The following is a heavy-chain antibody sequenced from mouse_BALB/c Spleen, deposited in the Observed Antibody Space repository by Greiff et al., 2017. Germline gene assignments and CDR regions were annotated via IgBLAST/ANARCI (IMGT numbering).Heavy chain of an antibody. CDR2: INSNGGST. CDR1: GFTFSSFG. D-gene: IGHD2-10*02. J-gene: IGHJ1*01. CDR3: AREKCDNYGWYYEV. Sequence: EVKLMESGGGLVQPGGSQKLSCGAYGFTFSSFGMSGVRRTPNKRLELVATINSNGGSTYYPDSVKGRFAICRDHVKNTLYLQMSSLRSVDTAMYYCAREKCDNYGWYYEVRGAETTVTAAS. V-gene: IGHV5-6-3*01.